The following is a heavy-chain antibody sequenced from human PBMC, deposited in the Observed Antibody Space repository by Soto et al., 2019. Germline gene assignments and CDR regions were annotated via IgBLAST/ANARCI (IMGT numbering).Heavy chain of an antibody. CDR2: IKSKTDGGTT. J-gene: IGHJ4*02. Sequence: PGGSLRLSCAASGFTFSNAWMSWVRQAPGKGLEWVGRIKSKTDGGTTDYAAPVKGRFTISRDDSKNTLYLQMNSLKTEDTAVYYCTTPRRGGYSYGYHYWGQGTLVTVSS. CDR1: GFTFSNAW. D-gene: IGHD5-18*01. V-gene: IGHV3-15*01. CDR3: TTPRRGGYSYGYHY.